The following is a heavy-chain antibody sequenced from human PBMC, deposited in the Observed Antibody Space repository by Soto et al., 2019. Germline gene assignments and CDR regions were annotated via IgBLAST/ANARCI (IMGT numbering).Heavy chain of an antibody. CDR1: GGSISTVDYW. Sequence: QVQLQESGPGLVKPSQTLSLTCTVSGGSISTVDYWWSWIRQSPDMGLEWIGHIYDGGRTYNNPSLESGVPMSVDTSQSQLSLTLSSVSAADTAVYYCARGPSGDNVDSWGQGTLVTVSS. D-gene: IGHD7-27*01. V-gene: IGHV4-30-4*01. CDR2: IYDGGRT. J-gene: IGHJ4*02. CDR3: ARGPSGDNVDS.